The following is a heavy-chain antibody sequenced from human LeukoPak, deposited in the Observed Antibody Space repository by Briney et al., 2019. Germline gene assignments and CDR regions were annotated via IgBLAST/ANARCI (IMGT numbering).Heavy chain of an antibody. D-gene: IGHD3-22*01. V-gene: IGHV4-59*01. CDR3: ARAPGTFYYDSSGYYYVVSPYFDY. CDR2: IYYSGST. CDR1: GGSISSYY. Sequence: SETLSLTCTVSGGSISSYYWSWIRQPPGKGLEWIGYIYYSGSTNYNPSLKSRVTISVDTSKNQFSLKLSSVTAADTAVYYCARAPGTFYYDSSGYYYVVSPYFDYWGQGTLVTVSS. J-gene: IGHJ4*02.